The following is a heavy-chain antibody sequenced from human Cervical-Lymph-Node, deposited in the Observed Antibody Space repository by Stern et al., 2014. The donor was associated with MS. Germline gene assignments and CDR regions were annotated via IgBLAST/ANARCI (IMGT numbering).Heavy chain of an antibody. CDR3: ATSAGFYSAMDV. D-gene: IGHD2-21*01. CDR2: IIPIFGTA. CDR1: GGTFSNSA. J-gene: IGHJ6*02. V-gene: IGHV1-69*01. Sequence: QVQLVQSGAEVKKPGSSVKVSCRTSGGTFSNSAFSWIRQAPGQGLEWMGAIIPIFGTATSAQRFQGRVTISAHESTNTAYMELSSLRSEDTAVYYCATSAGFYSAMDVWGPGTTVAVSS.